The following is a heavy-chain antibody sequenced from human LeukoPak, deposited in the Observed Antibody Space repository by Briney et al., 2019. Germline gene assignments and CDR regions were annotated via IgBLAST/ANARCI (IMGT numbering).Heavy chain of an antibody. CDR1: GFTFSSYE. V-gene: IGHV3-48*03. CDR2: ISSSGSTI. CDR3: AIDGRRYSQEEPFVY. J-gene: IGHJ4*02. Sequence: PAGSLRLSCAASGFTFSSYEMNWLRQAPGKGLEGVAYISSSGSTIYYADSVKDRFTISRDNAKNSLYLQMNSLRAEDTAVYYCAIDGRRYSQEEPFVYWGQGTLVSVSS. D-gene: IGHD2-21*01.